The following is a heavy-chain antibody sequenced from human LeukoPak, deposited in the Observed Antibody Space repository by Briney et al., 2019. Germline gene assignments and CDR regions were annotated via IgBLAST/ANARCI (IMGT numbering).Heavy chain of an antibody. Sequence: LGLSXAXXXFTFXXYXMSWVRRAPGKGLEWVSAIICSGGSTYYSDSVKGRFTITRDNSKNTLYLQMNSLRAEDTAVYYCAKDPRYYYDSSGYLDYWGQGTLVTVSS. CDR3: AKDPRYYYDSSGYLDY. D-gene: IGHD3-22*01. CDR1: XFTFXXYX. J-gene: IGHJ4*02. V-gene: IGHV3-23*01. CDR2: IICSGGST.